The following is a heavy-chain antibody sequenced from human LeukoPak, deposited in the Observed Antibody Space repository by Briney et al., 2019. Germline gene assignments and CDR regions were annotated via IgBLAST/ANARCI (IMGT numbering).Heavy chain of an antibody. CDR1: EFTFSSYG. CDR2: IRYDGSNK. Sequence: GGSLRLSCAASEFTFSSYGMHWVRQAPGKGLEWVAFIRYDGSNKYYADSVKGRFTISRDNSKNTLYLQMNSLRAEDTAVYYCAKDHPVPAAQGGYFDYWGQGTLVTVSS. CDR3: AKDHPVPAAQGGYFDY. V-gene: IGHV3-30*02. J-gene: IGHJ4*02. D-gene: IGHD2-2*01.